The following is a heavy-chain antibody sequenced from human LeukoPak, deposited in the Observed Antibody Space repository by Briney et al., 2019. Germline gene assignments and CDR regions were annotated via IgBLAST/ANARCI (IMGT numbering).Heavy chain of an antibody. J-gene: IGHJ3*02. V-gene: IGHV3-64*01. D-gene: IGHD2-15*01. CDR2: ISSNGGST. CDR3: ARAVVVRAFDI. CDR1: GFTFSSYA. Sequence: PGGSLRLSCAASGFTFSSYAMHWVRQAPGKGLEYVSAISSNGGSTYYANSVKGRFTIPRDNSKNTLYLQMGSLRAEDMAVYYCARAVVVRAFDIWGQGTMVTVSS.